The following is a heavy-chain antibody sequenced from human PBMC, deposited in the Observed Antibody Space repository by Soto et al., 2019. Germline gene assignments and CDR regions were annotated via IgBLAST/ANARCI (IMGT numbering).Heavy chain of an antibody. D-gene: IGHD6-19*01. J-gene: IGHJ3*02. Sequence: AGGSLRLSCAASGFTFDDYAMHWVRQAPGKGLEWVSGISWNSGSIGYADSVKGRFTISRDNAKNSLYLQMNSLRAEDTALYYCAKDPLAVAVNDAFDIWGQGTMVTVSS. V-gene: IGHV3-9*01. CDR1: GFTFDDYA. CDR2: ISWNSGSI. CDR3: AKDPLAVAVNDAFDI.